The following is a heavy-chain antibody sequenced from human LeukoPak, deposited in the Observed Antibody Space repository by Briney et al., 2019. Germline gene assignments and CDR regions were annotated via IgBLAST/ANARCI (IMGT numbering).Heavy chain of an antibody. Sequence: GGSLRLSCAASGFTFSSYGMHWVRQAPGKGLEWVAFIRYDGSNKYYADSVKGRFTISRDNSKNTLYLQMNSLRAEDTAVYYCARDLYPGVGWLRPYYFDYWGQGTLVTVSS. CDR3: ARDLYPGVGWLRPYYFDY. J-gene: IGHJ4*02. CDR2: IRYDGSNK. D-gene: IGHD5-24*01. CDR1: GFTFSSYG. V-gene: IGHV3-30*02.